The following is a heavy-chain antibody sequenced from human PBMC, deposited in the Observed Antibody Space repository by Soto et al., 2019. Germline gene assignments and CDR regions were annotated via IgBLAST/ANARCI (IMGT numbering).Heavy chain of an antibody. V-gene: IGHV3-30*18. CDR1: GFTFNTYG. J-gene: IGHJ4*02. D-gene: IGHD3-10*01. CDR3: AKDHYYDSGSFSPYYFDY. Sequence: QVQLVESGGGVVQPGRSLRLSCAASGFTFNTYGMHWVRQAPGKGLEWVAVISYNGRKTYYVDSVKGRFTISRDNSKNTLYLQMNSLRADDTAVYYCAKDHYYDSGSFSPYYFDYWGQGTLVTVSS. CDR2: ISYNGRKT.